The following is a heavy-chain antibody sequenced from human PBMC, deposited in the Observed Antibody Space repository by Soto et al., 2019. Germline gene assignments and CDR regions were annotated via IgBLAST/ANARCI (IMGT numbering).Heavy chain of an antibody. CDR2: IYHSGST. J-gene: IGHJ4*02. CDR3: AAGGGLPRYY. CDR1: GGSISSGGYS. D-gene: IGHD5-12*01. Sequence: QLQLQESGSGLVKPSQTLSLTCAVSGGSISSGGYSWSWIRQPPGKGLEWIGYIYHSGSTYYNPSLKCGVTIPVDRSRNQVSLKRSSVTAADTAVYYCAAGGGLPRYYWGQGTLVTVSS. V-gene: IGHV4-30-2*01.